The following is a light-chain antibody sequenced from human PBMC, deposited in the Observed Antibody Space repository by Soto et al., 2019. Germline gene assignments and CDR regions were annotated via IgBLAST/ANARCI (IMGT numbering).Light chain of an antibody. CDR1: QRVSST. CDR3: QQYDSWPLT. Sequence: IVMTQSPATLSVSPGERATLSYRASQRVSSTLAWYQQKPGQAPRLLIYDASTRATGIPARFSGSGSGTEFTLTISSLQSEDFEVYYCQQYDSWPLTFGGGAKVEIK. V-gene: IGKV3-15*01. J-gene: IGKJ4*01. CDR2: DAS.